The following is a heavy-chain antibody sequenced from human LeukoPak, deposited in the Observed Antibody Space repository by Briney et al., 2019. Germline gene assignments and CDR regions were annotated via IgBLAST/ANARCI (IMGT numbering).Heavy chain of an antibody. Sequence: PSETLSLTCSVSGGSISSTSYYWGWIRQPPGKGLEWIGSIYYSGSTYYNPSLKSRVTISVDTSKNQFSLELSSVTAADTAVYYCARHDAPFSCSSTSCLMGCLFDPWGQGTLVTVSS. D-gene: IGHD2-2*01. V-gene: IGHV4-39*01. J-gene: IGHJ5*02. CDR3: ARHDAPFSCSSTSCLMGCLFDP. CDR2: IYYSGST. CDR1: GGSISSTSYY.